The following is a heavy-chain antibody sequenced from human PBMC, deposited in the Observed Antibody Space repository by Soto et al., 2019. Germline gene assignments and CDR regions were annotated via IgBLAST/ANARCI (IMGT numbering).Heavy chain of an antibody. CDR3: AKGSDYIWGSFDY. Sequence: GGSPRLSCAASGFTFSSYGMHWVRQAPGKGLEWVAVISYDGSNKYYADSVKGRFTISRDNSKNTLYLQMNSLRAEDTAVYYCAKGSDYIWGSFDYWGQGTLVTVSS. CDR2: ISYDGSNK. J-gene: IGHJ4*02. D-gene: IGHD3-16*01. CDR1: GFTFSSYG. V-gene: IGHV3-30*18.